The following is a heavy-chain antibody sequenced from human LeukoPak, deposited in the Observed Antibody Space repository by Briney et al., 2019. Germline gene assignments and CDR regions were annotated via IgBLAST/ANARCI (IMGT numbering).Heavy chain of an antibody. CDR1: GFTFSDHY. D-gene: IGHD3-22*01. CDR3: AGAGIVSPNYDFDY. Sequence: GGSLRLSCAASGFTFSDHYMDWVRQAPGKGLEWVGRSRNKAKSYTLEYAASVKGRFTISRDDSKNSLYLQMNSPKTEDTAIYYCAGAGIVSPNYDFDYWGQGTLVTVSS. CDR2: SRNKAKSYTL. J-gene: IGHJ4*02. V-gene: IGHV3-72*01.